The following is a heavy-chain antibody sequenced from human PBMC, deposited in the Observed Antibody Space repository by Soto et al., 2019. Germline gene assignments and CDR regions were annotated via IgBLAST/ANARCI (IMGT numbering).Heavy chain of an antibody. CDR3: STYYYYDPSSGYHYY. D-gene: IGHD5-12*01. V-gene: IGHV4-39*01. CDR2: IHHTGTT. CDR1: GGSITRRNHY. Sequence: PSETLSLTCTVSGGSITRRNHYWCWVRQPPGKGLEWVASIHHTGTTYYNPSLRSRITMSIDTSNNRFSLSLTSVTAADTATYFCSTYYYYDPSSGYHYYGGQGTLVTFST. J-gene: IGHJ1*01.